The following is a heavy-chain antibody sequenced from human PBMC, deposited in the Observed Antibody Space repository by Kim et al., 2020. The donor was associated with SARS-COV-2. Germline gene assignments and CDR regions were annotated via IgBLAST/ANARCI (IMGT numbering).Heavy chain of an antibody. D-gene: IGHD1-26*01. CDR1: GFTFSSYW. Sequence: GGSLRLSCAASGFTFSSYWMSWVRQAPGKGLEWVANIKEDGSEKYYVDSVKGRFTISRDNAKNSLYLQMKSLRAEDMAVYYCAREGRSTYFSDYWGQGTLVTVSS. J-gene: IGHJ4*02. V-gene: IGHV3-7*01. CDR3: AREGRSTYFSDY. CDR2: IKEDGSEK.